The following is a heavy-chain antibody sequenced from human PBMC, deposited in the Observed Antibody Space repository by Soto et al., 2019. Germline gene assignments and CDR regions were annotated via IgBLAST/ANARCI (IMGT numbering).Heavy chain of an antibody. J-gene: IGHJ6*02. Sequence: EVQLLESGGGLVQPGGSLRLSCAASGFTFSSYAMSWVRQAPGKGLEWVSAISGSGGSTYYADSVEGRFTTSRDNSKNTLYLQMNSLRAEDTAVYYCAKGISEAVAGYGMDVWGQGTTVTVSS. CDR2: ISGSGGST. CDR3: AKGISEAVAGYGMDV. D-gene: IGHD6-19*01. CDR1: GFTFSSYA. V-gene: IGHV3-23*01.